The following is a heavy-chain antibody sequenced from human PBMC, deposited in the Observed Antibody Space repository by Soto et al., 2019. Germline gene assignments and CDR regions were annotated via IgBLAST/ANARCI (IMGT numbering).Heavy chain of an antibody. V-gene: IGHV3-30-3*01. J-gene: IGHJ6*02. D-gene: IGHD1-26*01. Sequence: GGSLRLSCAASGFTFSSYAMHWVRQAPGKGLEWVAVISYDGSNKYYADSVKGRFTISRDNSKNTLYLQMNSLRAEDTAVYYCARDGWELLRNYYYGMDVWGQGTTVTVSS. CDR3: ARDGWELLRNYYYGMDV. CDR2: ISYDGSNK. CDR1: GFTFSSYA.